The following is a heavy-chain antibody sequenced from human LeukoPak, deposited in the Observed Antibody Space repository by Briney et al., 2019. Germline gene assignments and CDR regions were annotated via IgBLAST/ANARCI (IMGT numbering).Heavy chain of an antibody. V-gene: IGHV1-3*01. CDR2: INAGNGNT. J-gene: IGHJ4*02. CDR1: GYTFTSYA. Sequence: ASVKVSCKASGYTFTSYAMHWVRQAPGQGLEWMGWINAGNGNTKYSQKFQGRVTITRDTSASTAYMELSSLRSEDTAVYYCATDSSGYYYETFDYWGQGTLVTVSS. CDR3: ATDSSGYYYETFDY. D-gene: IGHD3-22*01.